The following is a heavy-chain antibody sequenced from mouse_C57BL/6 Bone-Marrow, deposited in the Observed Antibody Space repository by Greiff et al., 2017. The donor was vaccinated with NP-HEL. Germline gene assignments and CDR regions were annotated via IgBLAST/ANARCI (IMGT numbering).Heavy chain of an antibody. J-gene: IGHJ3*01. D-gene: IGHD4-1*01. CDR1: GFTFSSYT. CDR3: ARHGPGLSGIWFAY. CDR2: ISGGGGNT. V-gene: IGHV5-9*01. Sequence: EVQGVESGGGLVKPGGSLKLSCAASGFTFSSYTMSWVRQTPEKRLEWVATISGGGGNTYYPDSVKGRFPISRDNAKNTLYLQMSQLRAEDTALYYFARHGPGLSGIWFAYWGQGTLVTVSA.